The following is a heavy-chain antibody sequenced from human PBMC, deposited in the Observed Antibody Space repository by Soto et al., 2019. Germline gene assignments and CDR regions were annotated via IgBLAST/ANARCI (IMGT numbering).Heavy chain of an antibody. D-gene: IGHD3-16*02. V-gene: IGHV4-4*07. J-gene: IGHJ4*02. CDR1: VGSLITYY. CDR2: IHDTGRT. CDR3: ARESVSGNYRFES. Sequence: SSSXSLTGTVAVGSLITYYFSLIRHPAGERLEWIGRIHDTGRTNYNPSLKSRVTMSVDTSKNQFSLRVNSVTAADTAVYYCARESVSGNYRFESCGQRTLV.